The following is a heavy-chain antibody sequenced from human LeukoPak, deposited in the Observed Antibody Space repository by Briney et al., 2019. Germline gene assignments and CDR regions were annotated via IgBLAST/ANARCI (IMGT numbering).Heavy chain of an antibody. V-gene: IGHV1-2*02. CDR1: GYTFTGYY. CDR3: AREVLRYFDWPDGFDI. CDR2: INPNSGGT. J-gene: IGHJ3*02. Sequence: ASVKVSCKASGYTFTGYYMHWVRQAPGQGLEWMGWINPNSGGTNYAQKVQGRVTMTRDTSISTAYMELSRLRSDDTAVYYCAREVLRYFDWPDGFDIWGQGTMVTVSS. D-gene: IGHD3-9*01.